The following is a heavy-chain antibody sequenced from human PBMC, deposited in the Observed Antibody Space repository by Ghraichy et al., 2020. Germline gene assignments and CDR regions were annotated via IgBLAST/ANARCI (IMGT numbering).Heavy chain of an antibody. V-gene: IGHV4-59*01. CDR2: IYYSGST. CDR1: GGSISSYY. D-gene: IGHD6-13*01. J-gene: IGHJ6*03. CDR3: ARGLAAVEYYYYMDV. Sequence: SQTLSLTCTVSGGSISSYYWSWIRQPPGKGLEWIGYIYYSGSTNYNPSLKSRVTISVDTSKNQFSLKLSSVTAADTAVYYCARGLAAVEYYYYMDVWGKGTTVTVSS.